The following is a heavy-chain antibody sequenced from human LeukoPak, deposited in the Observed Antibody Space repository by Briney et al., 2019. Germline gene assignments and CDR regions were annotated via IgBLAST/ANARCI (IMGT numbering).Heavy chain of an antibody. V-gene: IGHV4-59*01. Sequence: SETLSLTCTVSGGSISSYYWSWIRQPPGKGLEWIGYIYYSGSTNYNPSLKSRVTILVDTSKNQFSLKLSSVTAADTAVYYCARVMCSTSCYINPWGQRTLVTVSS. CDR1: GGSISSYY. CDR2: IYYSGST. CDR3: ARVMCSTSCYINP. J-gene: IGHJ5*02. D-gene: IGHD2-2*02.